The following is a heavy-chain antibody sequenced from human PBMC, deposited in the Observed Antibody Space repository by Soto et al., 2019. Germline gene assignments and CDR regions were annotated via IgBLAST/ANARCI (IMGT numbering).Heavy chain of an antibody. CDR3: AKTVDIVVVVAAIDY. D-gene: IGHD2-15*01. V-gene: IGHV3-30*18. CDR1: GFTFSSYG. CDR2: ISYDGSNK. J-gene: IGHJ4*02. Sequence: QVQLVESGGGVVQPGRSLRLSCAASGFTFSSYGMHWVRQAPGKGLEWVAVISYDGSNKYYADSVKGRFTISRDNSKNKLYLQMHSLRAEDTAVYYCAKTVDIVVVVAAIDYWGQGTLVTVSS.